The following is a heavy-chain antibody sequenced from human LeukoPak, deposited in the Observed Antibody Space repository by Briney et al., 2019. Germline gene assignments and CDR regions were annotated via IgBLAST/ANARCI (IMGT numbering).Heavy chain of an antibody. V-gene: IGHV1-18*01. CDR2: ISAYNGNT. CDR1: GYTFTSYG. CDR3: ARGSHYDFWSGYPLREDYYYYGMDV. D-gene: IGHD3-3*01. J-gene: IGHJ6*02. Sequence: GASVKVSCKASGYTFTSYGISWVRQAPGQGLEWMGWISAYNGNTNYAQKLQGRVTITADESTSTAYMELSSLRSEDTAVYYCARGSHYDFWSGYPLREDYYYYGMDVWGQGTTVTVSS.